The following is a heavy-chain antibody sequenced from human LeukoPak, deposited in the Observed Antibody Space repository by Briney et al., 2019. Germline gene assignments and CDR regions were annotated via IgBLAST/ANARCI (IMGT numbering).Heavy chain of an antibody. CDR1: GFTFSSLD. D-gene: IGHD6-19*01. CDR3: AKDARRSSGWWFFDH. J-gene: IGHJ4*02. Sequence: GGSLRLSCAASGFTFSSLDMGWVGQTPGKGLEWVSAITNSGDATYYADSVKGRFTISRDNSKNTLFLQMNSLRAEDTAVYFCAKDARRSSGWWFFDHWGQGTLVTVSS. V-gene: IGHV3-23*01. CDR2: ITNSGDAT.